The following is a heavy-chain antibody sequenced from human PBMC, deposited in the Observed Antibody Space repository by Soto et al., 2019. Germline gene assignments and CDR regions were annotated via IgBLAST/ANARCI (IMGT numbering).Heavy chain of an antibody. CDR3: ARDDIYSSGWTDTFDI. V-gene: IGHV6-1*01. CDR1: GDSVSSNSAA. CDR2: TYYRSKWYN. D-gene: IGHD6-19*01. J-gene: IGHJ3*02. Sequence: PSQTLSLTCAISGDSVSSNSAAWNWIRQSPSRGLEWLGRTYYRSKWYNDYAVSVKSRITINPDTSKNQFSLQLNSVTPEDTAVYYCARDDIYSSGWTDTFDIWGQGTMVTVSS.